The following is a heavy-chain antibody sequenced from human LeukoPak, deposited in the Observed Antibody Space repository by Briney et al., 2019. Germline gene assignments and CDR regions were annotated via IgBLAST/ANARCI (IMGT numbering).Heavy chain of an antibody. V-gene: IGHV3-30*03. CDR3: ARAIAVAEAFYYDSSGYYLDY. CDR1: GFTFYTYG. J-gene: IGHJ4*02. D-gene: IGHD3-22*01. Sequence: GGSLRLSCAASGFTFYTYGMHWVRQAPGKGLEWVSVIANDGTNEYYADSVKGRFTISRDNSKNTLYLQMNSLRAEDTAVYYCARAIAVAEAFYYDSSGYYLDYWGQGTLVTVSS. CDR2: IANDGTNE.